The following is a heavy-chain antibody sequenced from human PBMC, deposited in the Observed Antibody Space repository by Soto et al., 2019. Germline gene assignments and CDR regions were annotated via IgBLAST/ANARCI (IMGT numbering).Heavy chain of an antibody. V-gene: IGHV3-53*04. CDR2: IYSGGST. CDR3: ASALGYCSGGSCYPDY. J-gene: IGHJ4*02. CDR1: GFTVSNNY. Sequence: GGSLRLSCAASGFTVSNNYMSWVRQAPGKGLEWVSVIYSGGSTFYADSVKGRFTISRHNSKNTLYLQMNSLRVEDTAVYYCASALGYCSGGSCYPDYWGQGTLVTVSS. D-gene: IGHD2-15*01.